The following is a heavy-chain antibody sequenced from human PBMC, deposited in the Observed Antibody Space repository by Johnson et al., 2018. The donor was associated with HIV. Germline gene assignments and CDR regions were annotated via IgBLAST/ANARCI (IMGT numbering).Heavy chain of an antibody. J-gene: IGHJ3*02. V-gene: IGHV3-23*01. CDR3: AKSLLQFIPKDDAFDI. D-gene: IGHD3-16*01. CDR2: ISGSGGST. Sequence: EVQLLESGGGLVQPGGSLRLSCAASGFTFSSYAMSWVRQAPGKGLEWVSAISGSGGSTYYADSVKGRFTISRDNSKNTLYLQMNSLRAEYTAVYYCAKSLLQFIPKDDAFDIWGQGTMVTVSS. CDR1: GFTFSSYA.